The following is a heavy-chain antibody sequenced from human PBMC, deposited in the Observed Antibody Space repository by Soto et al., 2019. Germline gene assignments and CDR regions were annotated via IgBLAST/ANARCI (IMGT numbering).Heavy chain of an antibody. CDR3: ARDPRGQYYYYGMDV. Sequence: QVQLVQSGAEVKKPGASVKVSCKASGYTFTSYGISWVRQAPGQGLEWMGWISAYNGNTNYAQKLQGRVTMTTDTSTSTAYMELRSKRSDDTAVYYCARDPRGQYYYYGMDVWGQGTTVTVSS. V-gene: IGHV1-18*01. CDR1: GYTFTSYG. CDR2: ISAYNGNT. D-gene: IGHD3-10*01. J-gene: IGHJ6*02.